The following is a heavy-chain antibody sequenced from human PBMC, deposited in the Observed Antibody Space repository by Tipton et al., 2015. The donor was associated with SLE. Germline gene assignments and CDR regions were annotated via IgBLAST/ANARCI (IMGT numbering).Heavy chain of an antibody. CDR1: GGSINSRSYY. D-gene: IGHD4-11*01. J-gene: IGHJ2*01. V-gene: IGHV4-39*07. Sequence: TLSLTCSVSGGSINSRSYYWGWIRQSPGKGLEWIGSIYYSGNTYYTPSLESRVTMSLDTSKNQFSLKLGSVTAADTAVYYCAREFLNPVTTVHYYFDLWGRGTLVTVSS. CDR2: IYYSGNT. CDR3: AREFLNPVTTVHYYFDL.